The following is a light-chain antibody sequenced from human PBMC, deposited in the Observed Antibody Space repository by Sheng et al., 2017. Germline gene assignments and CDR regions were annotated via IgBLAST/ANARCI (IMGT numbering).Light chain of an antibody. J-gene: IGLJ2*01. CDR2: GNI. V-gene: IGLV1-40*01. CDR1: SSNIGAGYD. CDR3: GTWDISLSAGV. Sequence: QSVLTQPPSVSGAPGQRVTISCTGSSSNIGAGYDIHWYQQFPGTAPKLLIYGNINRPSGVPDRFSGSKSGTSATLGITGLQTGDEADYYCGTWDISLSAGVFGGGTKVTVL.